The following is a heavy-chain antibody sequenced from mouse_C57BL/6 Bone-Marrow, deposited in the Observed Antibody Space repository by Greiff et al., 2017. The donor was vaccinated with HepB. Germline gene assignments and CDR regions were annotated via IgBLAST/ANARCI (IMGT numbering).Heavy chain of an antibody. V-gene: IGHV5-4*01. J-gene: IGHJ4*01. D-gene: IGHD2-5*01. CDR3: ARERVYSNYVDYAMDY. Sequence: EVKLEESGGGLVKPGGSLKLSCAASGFTFSSYAMSWVRQTPEKRLEWVATISDGGSYTYYPDNVKGRFTISRDNAKNNLYLQMSHLKSEDTAMYYCARERVYSNYVDYAMDYWGQGTSVTVSS. CDR2: ISDGGSYT. CDR1: GFTFSSYA.